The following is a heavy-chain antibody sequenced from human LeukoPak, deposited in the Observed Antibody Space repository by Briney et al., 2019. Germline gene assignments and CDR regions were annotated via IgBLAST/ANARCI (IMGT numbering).Heavy chain of an antibody. CDR1: GYTFTGYY. J-gene: IGHJ4*02. V-gene: IGHV1-2*02. CDR2: INPNSGGT. CDR3: AREEDRDGYNYGY. D-gene: IGHD5-24*01. Sequence: GASVKVSCKASGYTFTGYYMHWVRQAPGQGLEWMGWINPNSGGTNYAQKFQGRVTMTRDTSISTAYMELSRLRSDDTAVYYCAREEDRDGYNYGYWGQGTLVTVSS.